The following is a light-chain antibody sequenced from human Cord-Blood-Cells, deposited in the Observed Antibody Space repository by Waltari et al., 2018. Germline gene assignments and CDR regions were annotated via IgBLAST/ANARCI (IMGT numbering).Light chain of an antibody. Sequence: QTVVTPEPSLTVSPGGAVTLTCASSTGAVTSGSYPHWFQQKPGQAPRALIYSTSNKHAWPPARFGGSLVRGKAALTRSGVQREEEAEYYCLLDYGGAQLVFGGGTKLTVL. V-gene: IGLV7-43*01. J-gene: IGLJ3*02. CDR3: LLDYGGAQLV. CDR2: STS. CDR1: TGAVTSGSY.